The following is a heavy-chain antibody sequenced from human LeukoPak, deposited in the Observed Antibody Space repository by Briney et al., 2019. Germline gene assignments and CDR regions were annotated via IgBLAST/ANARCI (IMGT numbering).Heavy chain of an antibody. CDR3: ARVRSGSSAGNYGMDV. D-gene: IGHD1-26*01. V-gene: IGHV3-74*01. J-gene: IGHJ6*02. Sequence: GGSLRLSCAASGFTFSNYAMHWVRHAPGQGLVWVSRIKGDGISTNYADSVKGRFTISRDNAKNTLYLQMNSLRVEDTAVYYCARVRSGSSAGNYGMDVWGQGTTVTVSS. CDR2: IKGDGIST. CDR1: GFTFSNYA.